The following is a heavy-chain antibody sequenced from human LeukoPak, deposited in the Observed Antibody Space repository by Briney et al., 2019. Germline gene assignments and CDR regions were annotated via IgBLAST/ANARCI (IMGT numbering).Heavy chain of an antibody. CDR1: GYTFTSYG. CDR2: ISAYNGNT. D-gene: IGHD3-22*01. CDR3: ARVSLQYYYDSSGFDY. V-gene: IGHV1-18*01. Sequence: VASVKVSCKASGYTFTSYGISWVRQAPGQGLEWMGWISAYNGNTNYAQKLQGRVTMTTDTSTSTAYMALRSLRSDDTAVYYCARVSLQYYYDSSGFDYWGQGTLVTVSS. J-gene: IGHJ4*02.